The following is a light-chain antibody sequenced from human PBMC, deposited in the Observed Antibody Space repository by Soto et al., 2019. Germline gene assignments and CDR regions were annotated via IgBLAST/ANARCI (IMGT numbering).Light chain of an antibody. J-gene: IGKJ1*01. CDR3: QHYDSLRWT. CDR2: CAS. V-gene: IGKV3-20*01. Sequence: IALTQSPYTLSLSPGERATLSCRASQSVSSSDLAWYQQKPGKAPRLLIYCASSRATGIPDRFSGSECGTNYSLTISRLEPEDFAVYYCQHYDSLRWTFGLGTKVDIK. CDR1: QSVSSSD.